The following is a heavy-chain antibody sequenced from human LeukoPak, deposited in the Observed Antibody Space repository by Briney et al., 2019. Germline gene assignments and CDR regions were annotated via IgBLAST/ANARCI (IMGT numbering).Heavy chain of an antibody. J-gene: IGHJ4*02. CDR3: ARDGYSSGNLIYFDY. CDR1: GFTFSSYA. D-gene: IGHD6-19*01. V-gene: IGHV3-30-3*01. Sequence: PGRSLRLSCAASGFTFSSYAMHWVRQAPGKGLEWVAVISYDGSNKYYADSVKGRFTISRDNSKNTLYLQMNSLRAEDTAVYYCARDGYSSGNLIYFDYWGQGTLVTVSS. CDR2: ISYDGSNK.